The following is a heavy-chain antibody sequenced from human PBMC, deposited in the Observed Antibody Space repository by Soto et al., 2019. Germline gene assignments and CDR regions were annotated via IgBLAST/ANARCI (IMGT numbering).Heavy chain of an antibody. J-gene: IGHJ6*02. CDR3: ARAGTMVRGRGMDV. V-gene: IGHV4-31*03. CDR1: GGSISSGGYY. D-gene: IGHD3-10*01. Sequence: QVQLQESGPGLVKPSQTLSLTCTVSGGSISSGGYYWSWIRQHPGKGLEWIGYIYYSGSTYYNPSRESRVTISVDTSKNQVSRKLSSVTAADTAVYYCARAGTMVRGRGMDVWGQGTTVTVSS. CDR2: IYYSGST.